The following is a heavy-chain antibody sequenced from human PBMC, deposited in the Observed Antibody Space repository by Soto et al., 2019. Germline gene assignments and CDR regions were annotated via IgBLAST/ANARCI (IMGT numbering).Heavy chain of an antibody. D-gene: IGHD6-13*01. CDR2: INSDGSST. V-gene: IGHV3-74*01. J-gene: IGHJ6*03. Sequence: GGSLRLSCAASGFTFSSYWMHWVRQAPGKGLVWVSRINSDGSSTSYADSVKGRFTISRDNAKNTLYLQMNSLRAEDTAVYYCARAYSSSFLTPFYYYYYMDVWGKGTTVTVSS. CDR3: ARAYSSSFLTPFYYYYYMDV. CDR1: GFTFSSYW.